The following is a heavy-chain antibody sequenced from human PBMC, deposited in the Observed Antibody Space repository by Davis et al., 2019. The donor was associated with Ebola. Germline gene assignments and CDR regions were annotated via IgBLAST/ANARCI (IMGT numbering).Heavy chain of an antibody. CDR3: ARVWDSGYDSSYFDY. J-gene: IGHJ4*02. CDR2: IIPIFGTA. CDR1: GGTFSSYA. D-gene: IGHD5-12*01. Sequence: AASVKVSCKASGGTFSSYAISWVRQAPGQGPEWMGGIIPIFGTANYAQKFQGRVTITADESTSTAYMELSSLRSEDTAVYYCARVWDSGYDSSYFDYWGQGTLVTVSS. V-gene: IGHV1-69*13.